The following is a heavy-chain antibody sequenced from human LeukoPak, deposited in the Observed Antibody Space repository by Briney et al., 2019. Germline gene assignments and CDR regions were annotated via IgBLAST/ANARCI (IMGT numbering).Heavy chain of an antibody. V-gene: IGHV3-30*03. CDR2: ISYDGSNK. CDR1: GFTFSSYG. Sequence: GRSLRLSCAASGFTFSSYGMHWVRQAPGKGLEWVALISYDGSNKYYADSVKGRFPISRDNSKNTLYLQMNSLRVDDTAVYYCARGGAVGTTTFYFDYWGQGTLVTVSS. J-gene: IGHJ4*02. D-gene: IGHD1-26*01. CDR3: ARGGAVGTTTFYFDY.